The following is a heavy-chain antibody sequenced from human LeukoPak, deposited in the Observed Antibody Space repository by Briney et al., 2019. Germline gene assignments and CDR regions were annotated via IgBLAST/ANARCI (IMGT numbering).Heavy chain of an antibody. CDR2: ISSSSSYI. CDR1: GFTFSSYS. CDR3: ARDAYDSSGPDAFDI. Sequence: GGSLRLSCAASGFTFSSYSMNWVRQAPGKGLEWVSSISSSSSYIYYADSVKGRFTISRDNAKNSLYLQMNSLRAEDTAVYYCARDAYDSSGPDAFDIWGQGTMVTVSS. D-gene: IGHD3-22*01. V-gene: IGHV3-21*01. J-gene: IGHJ3*02.